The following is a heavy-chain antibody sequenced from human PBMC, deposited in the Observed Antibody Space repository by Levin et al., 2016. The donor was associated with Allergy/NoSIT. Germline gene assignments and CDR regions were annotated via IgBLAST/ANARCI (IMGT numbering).Heavy chain of an antibody. Sequence: GESLKISCAASGFTFSSYSMNWVRQAPGKGLECVAHISSSSDIIYYADSVKGRFTISRDNGKNSLYLQMNSLRNEDTAVYYCAREICVFWRGCQSGLYYMDVWGRGTTVTVSS. D-gene: IGHD3-3*01. CDR3: AREICVFWRGCQSGLYYMDV. V-gene: IGHV3-48*02. CDR1: GFTFSSYS. J-gene: IGHJ6*03. CDR2: ISSSSDII.